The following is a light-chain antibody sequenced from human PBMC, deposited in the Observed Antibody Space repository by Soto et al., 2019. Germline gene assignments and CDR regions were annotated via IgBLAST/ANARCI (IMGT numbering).Light chain of an antibody. CDR2: DAS. CDR1: QEISNY. V-gene: IGKV1-33*01. Sequence: DIQMTQSPSSLSAPVGDRVTITCQASQEISNYLNWYQQKPGKAPKLLIYDASNLETGVPSRFSGSGSGTDFTFTISSLQPEDIATYYCQQYDNLPITFGQGTRLEI. J-gene: IGKJ5*01. CDR3: QQYDNLPIT.